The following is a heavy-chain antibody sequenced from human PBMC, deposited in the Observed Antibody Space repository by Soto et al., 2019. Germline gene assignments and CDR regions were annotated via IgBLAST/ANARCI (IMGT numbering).Heavy chain of an antibody. D-gene: IGHD3-3*01. Sequence: PGGSLRLSCSASGFTFSSYAMHWVRQAPGKGLEYVSAISSNGGSTYYADSVKGRFTISRDNSKNTLYLQMNSLRAEDTAVYYCARGPEVYDFWSGYSFEYGMDVWGQGTTVTVSS. V-gene: IGHV3-64*04. CDR3: ARGPEVYDFWSGYSFEYGMDV. CDR1: GFTFSSYA. CDR2: ISSNGGST. J-gene: IGHJ6*02.